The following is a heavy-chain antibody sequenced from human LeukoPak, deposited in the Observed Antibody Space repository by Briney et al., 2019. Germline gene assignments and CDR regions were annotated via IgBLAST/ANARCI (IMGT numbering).Heavy chain of an antibody. V-gene: IGHV5-51*01. D-gene: IGHD2-8*02. Sequence: GESLKISCKGSGYSYTSYWIAWVRQMPGKGLEWMGIIFPGDSDTTYSPSFQGQVTISADKSISTAYLKWSSLRASDTAMYYCARLGYCTGTSCGRDDLYFDYWGQGTLVTVSS. CDR3: ARLGYCTGTSCGRDDLYFDY. CDR2: IFPGDSDT. J-gene: IGHJ4*02. CDR1: GYSYTSYW.